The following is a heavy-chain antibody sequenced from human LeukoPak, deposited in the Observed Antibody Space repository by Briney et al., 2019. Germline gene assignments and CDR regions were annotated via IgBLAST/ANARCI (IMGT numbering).Heavy chain of an antibody. J-gene: IGHJ5*02. CDR3: ARSPTFGDYVGYFFDP. CDR2: IYPGDSDT. D-gene: IGHD3-16*01. CDR1: GYRFSNFW. Sequence: GESLKTSCKGSGYRFSNFWIGWVRKLPGKGLEWMGIIYPGDSDTRYSPSFQGQVTISADKSISTAYLQWNSLKASDTAMYYCARSPTFGDYVGYFFDPWGQGTLVTVSS. V-gene: IGHV5-51*01.